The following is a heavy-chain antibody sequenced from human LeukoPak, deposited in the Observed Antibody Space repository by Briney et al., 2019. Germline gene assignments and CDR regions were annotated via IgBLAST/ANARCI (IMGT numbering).Heavy chain of an antibody. CDR2: FDPEDGET. J-gene: IGHJ3*02. V-gene: IGHV1-24*01. CDR1: GYTLTELS. D-gene: IGHD4-17*01. Sequence: ASVKVSCKVSGYTLTELSMHWVRQAPGKGLEWMGGFDPEDGETIYAQKFQGRVTMTEDTSTDTAYMELSSLRSEDTAVYYCARVLRKLPYGDPDAFDIWGQGTMVTVSS. CDR3: ARVLRKLPYGDPDAFDI.